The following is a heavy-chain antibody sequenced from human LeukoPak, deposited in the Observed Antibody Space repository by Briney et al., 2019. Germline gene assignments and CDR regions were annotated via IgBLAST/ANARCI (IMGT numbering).Heavy chain of an antibody. CDR1: GGSISSDY. D-gene: IGHD5-18*01. CDR2: IYYSGST. J-gene: IGHJ4*02. CDR3: ARGRGYNCPFDY. V-gene: IGHV4-59*01. Sequence: PSETLSLTCTVSGGSISSDYWSWIRQPPGKGLEWIGYIYYSGSTHYNPSLKSRVTISVDRSKNQFSLNLSSVTAADAAIYYCARGRGYNCPFDYWGQGTLVTVSS.